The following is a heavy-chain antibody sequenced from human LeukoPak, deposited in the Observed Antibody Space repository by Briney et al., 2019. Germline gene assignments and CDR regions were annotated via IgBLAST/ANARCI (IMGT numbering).Heavy chain of an antibody. J-gene: IGHJ5*02. V-gene: IGHV4-59*08. Sequence: SETLSLTCTVSGGSISSYYWSWIRRPPGKGLEWIGYIYYSGSTNYNPSLKSRVTISVDTSKNQFSLKLSSVTAAGTAVYYCASHPVGSSWYGDWWFDPWGQGTLVTVSS. CDR1: GGSISSYY. CDR3: ASHPVGSSWYGDWWFDP. CDR2: IYYSGST. D-gene: IGHD6-13*01.